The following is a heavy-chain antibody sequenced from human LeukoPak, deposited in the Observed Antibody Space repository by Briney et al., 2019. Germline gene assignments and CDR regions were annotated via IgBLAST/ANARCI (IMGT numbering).Heavy chain of an antibody. D-gene: IGHD7-27*01. J-gene: IGHJ4*02. CDR3: ASNDGDDY. V-gene: IGHV3-21*01. CDR1: GFSFSSYS. CDR2: ISSSGSYL. Sequence: PGGSLRLSCAASGFSFSSYSMNWVRQAPGKGLEWVSSISSSGSYLYYADSVKGRFTISRDNAKNSLYLQMNSLRAEDTAVYYCASNDGDDYWGQGTLVTVSS.